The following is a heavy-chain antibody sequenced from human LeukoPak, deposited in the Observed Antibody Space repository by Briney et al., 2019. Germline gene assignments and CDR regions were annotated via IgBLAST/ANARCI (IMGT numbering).Heavy chain of an antibody. V-gene: IGHV1-2*02. D-gene: IGHD3-16*02. Sequence: ASVKVSCRASGYTFTAYYMHWVRQAPGQGLEWMGWINPNTGDTNYAQKFQGRVTMTRDTSINTAYMELSRLRSDDTAVYYCARDDYVWGTDRPGGGGNAFDIWGQGTMVTVSS. CDR2: INPNTGDT. CDR1: GYTFTAYY. J-gene: IGHJ3*02. CDR3: ARDDYVWGTDRPGGGGNAFDI.